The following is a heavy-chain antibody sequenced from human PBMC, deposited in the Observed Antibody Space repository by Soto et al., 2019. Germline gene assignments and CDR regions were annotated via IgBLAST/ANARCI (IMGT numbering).Heavy chain of an antibody. CDR3: ARIIRYRSPLGLWLDP. Sequence: ASVKVSCKASGYIFTDYYIHWVRQAPGQGLEWMGWINPNSGGTNYAQKFQGRVTMTRDTSISTAYMELNRLTSDDTAVFYCARIIRYRSPLGLWLDPWGQGTLVTVS. V-gene: IGHV1-2*02. D-gene: IGHD6-19*01. CDR1: GYIFTDYY. J-gene: IGHJ5*02. CDR2: INPNSGGT.